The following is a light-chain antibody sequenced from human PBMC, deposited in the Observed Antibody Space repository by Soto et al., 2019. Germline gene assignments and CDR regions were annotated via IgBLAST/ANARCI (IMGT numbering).Light chain of an antibody. CDR1: QSISSW. CDR3: QQVNVYPST. J-gene: IGKJ4*01. V-gene: IGKV1-5*01. Sequence: DIQMTPSPSTLSSSVGDKVTITFRASQSISSWLAWYQQKPGKAPNLLIYDASTLHSGVPSRFSGGGSGTDFTLTISSLQPEDFATYYCQQVNVYPSTFGGGTKVDIK. CDR2: DAS.